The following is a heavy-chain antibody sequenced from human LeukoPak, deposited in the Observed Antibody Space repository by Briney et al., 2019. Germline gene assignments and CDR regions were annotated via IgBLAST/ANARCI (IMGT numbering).Heavy chain of an antibody. Sequence: ASVKVSCKASGYTFTGYYMHWVRQAPGQGLEWMGWINPNSGGTNYAQKFQGRVTMTRDTSISTAYMELSRLRSDDTAVYYCARNYYYGSGSYLYFDYWGQGTLVTVSS. CDR3: ARNYYYGSGSYLYFDY. V-gene: IGHV1-2*02. CDR2: INPNSGGT. CDR1: GYTFTGYY. D-gene: IGHD3-10*01. J-gene: IGHJ4*02.